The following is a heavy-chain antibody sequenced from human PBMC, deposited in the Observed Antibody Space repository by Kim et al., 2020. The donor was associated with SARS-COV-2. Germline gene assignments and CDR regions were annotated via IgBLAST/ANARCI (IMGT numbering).Heavy chain of an antibody. J-gene: IGHJ6*02. CDR3: ARARGGSYYYGMDV. D-gene: IGHD1-26*01. Sequence: ADSVKGRLTSSRDNSKNTLYLQMNSLRAEDTAVYYCARARGGSYYYGMDVWGQGTTVTVSS. V-gene: IGHV3-30*01.